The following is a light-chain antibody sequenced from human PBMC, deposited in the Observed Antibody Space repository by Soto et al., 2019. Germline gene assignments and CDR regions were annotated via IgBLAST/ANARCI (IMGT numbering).Light chain of an antibody. CDR2: RNN. J-gene: IGLJ2*01. Sequence: QAVVTQPPSASGTPGQRVTISCSGSSSNIGSNYVYWYQQLPGTAPKLLIYRNNQRPSGVPDRFSGSKSGTSASLPISGLRSEDEADYYCAAWDDSLSGPHVVFGGGTKLTVL. CDR1: SSNIGSNY. V-gene: IGLV1-47*01. CDR3: AAWDDSLSGPHVV.